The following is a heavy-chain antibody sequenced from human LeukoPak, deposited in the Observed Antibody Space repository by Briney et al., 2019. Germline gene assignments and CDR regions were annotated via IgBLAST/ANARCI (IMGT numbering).Heavy chain of an antibody. CDR1: GYTFTSYD. V-gene: IGHV1-8*01. D-gene: IGHD3-3*01. Sequence: ASVKVSCKASGYTFTSYDINWVRQATGQGLEWMGWMNPNSGNTGYAQKFQGRVTMTRNTSISTAYMELSSLRSEDTAVYYCAKGEGPGTYYDFWSGYFSDAFDIWGQGTMVTVSS. CDR2: MNPNSGNT. CDR3: AKGEGPGTYYDFWSGYFSDAFDI. J-gene: IGHJ3*02.